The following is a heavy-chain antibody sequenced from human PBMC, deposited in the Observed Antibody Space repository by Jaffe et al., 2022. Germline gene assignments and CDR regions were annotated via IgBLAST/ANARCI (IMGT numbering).Heavy chain of an antibody. D-gene: IGHD6-6*01. Sequence: QVQLVQSGAEVKKPGASVKVSCKASGYTFTSYEINWVRQATGQGLEWMGWMNPKSGNAGYAQNFKGRVTMTRNTSISTAYMEVSSLRSEDTAVYYCASGGGSSSPAAYMDVWGKGTTVTVSS. J-gene: IGHJ6*03. CDR2: MNPKSGNA. CDR1: GYTFTSYE. CDR3: ASGGGSSSPAAYMDV. V-gene: IGHV1-8*01.